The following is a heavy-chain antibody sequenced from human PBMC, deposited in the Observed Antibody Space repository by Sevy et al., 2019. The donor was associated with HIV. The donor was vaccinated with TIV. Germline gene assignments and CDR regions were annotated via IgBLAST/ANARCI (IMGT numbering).Heavy chain of an antibody. J-gene: IGHJ3*02. CDR2: ISSSSSTI. CDR3: ARTYYYDSGGHDAFDI. Sequence: GGSLRLSCAASGFTFSSYSMNWVRQAPGKGLEWVSYISSSSSTIYYADSVKGRFTISRDNAKNSLYLQMNSLRDEDTAWYYWARTYYYDSGGHDAFDIWGQGTMVTVSS. CDR1: GFTFSSYS. V-gene: IGHV3-48*02. D-gene: IGHD3-22*01.